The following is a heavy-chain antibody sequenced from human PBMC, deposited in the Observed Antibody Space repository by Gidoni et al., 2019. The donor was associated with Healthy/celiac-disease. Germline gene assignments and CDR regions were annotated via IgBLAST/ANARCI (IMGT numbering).Heavy chain of an antibody. CDR3: AREVTIFGVVSNGMDV. Sequence: QVQLVQSGAEAKKPGASVKVSCKASGYTSTSYYMHWVRQAPGQGLEWMGIINPSGGSTSYAQKFQGRVTMTRDTSTSTVYMELSSLRSEDTAVYYCAREVTIFGVVSNGMDVWGQGTTVTVSS. CDR2: INPSGGST. CDR1: GYTSTSYY. D-gene: IGHD3-3*01. V-gene: IGHV1-46*01. J-gene: IGHJ6*02.